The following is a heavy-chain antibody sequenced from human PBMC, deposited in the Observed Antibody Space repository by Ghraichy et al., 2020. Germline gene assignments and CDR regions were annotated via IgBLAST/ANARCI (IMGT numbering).Heavy chain of an antibody. Sequence: SVKVSCKASGGTFSSYAISWVRQAPGQGLEWMGGIIPIFGTANYAQKFQGRVTITADKSTSTAYMELSSLRSEDTAVYYCARGTAVAATDWFDPWGQGTLVTVSS. CDR3: ARGTAVAATDWFDP. CDR2: IIPIFGTA. CDR1: GGTFSSYA. J-gene: IGHJ5*02. V-gene: IGHV1-69*06. D-gene: IGHD6-19*01.